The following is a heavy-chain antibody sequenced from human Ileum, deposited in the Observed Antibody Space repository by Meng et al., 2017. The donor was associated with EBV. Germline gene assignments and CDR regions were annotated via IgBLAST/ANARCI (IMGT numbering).Heavy chain of an antibody. CDR1: GDSFSTTNW. D-gene: IGHD1-26*01. J-gene: IGHJ4*02. CDR2: IYHSGSA. V-gene: IGHV4-4*02. CDR3: ARDLVGVASSNYYFDS. Sequence: QVQLQESGLGLVKPSGXLSLTCXVPGDSFSTTNWWTWVRQSPGKGLEWIGGIYHSGSANYNPSLKSRVTISIDKSKNQFSLNLSSVTAADTAVYYCARDLVGVASSNYYFDSWGQGMLVTVSS.